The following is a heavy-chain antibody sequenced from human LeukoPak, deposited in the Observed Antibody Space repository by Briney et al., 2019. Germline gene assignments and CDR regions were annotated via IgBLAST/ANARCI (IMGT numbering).Heavy chain of an antibody. Sequence: ASVKVSCKASGYTFTSYGISWVRQAPGQGLEWMGWSCAYNGNTNYAQKLQGRVSMTTDTSTSTAYMELRGLRSDDTAVYYCARTGYCNSISCIPEAYWGQGTQVTVSS. CDR1: GYTFTSYG. CDR2: SCAYNGNT. J-gene: IGHJ4*02. D-gene: IGHD2-2*01. CDR3: ARTGYCNSISCIPEAY. V-gene: IGHV1-18*01.